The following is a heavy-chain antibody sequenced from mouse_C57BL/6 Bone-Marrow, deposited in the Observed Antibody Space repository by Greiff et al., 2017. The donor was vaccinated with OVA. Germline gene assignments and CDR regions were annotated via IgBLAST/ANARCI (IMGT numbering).Heavy chain of an antibody. J-gene: IGHJ3*01. V-gene: IGHV1-55*01. CDR2: INPGSGCT. Sequence: QVQLQQPGAELVKPGASVKMSCKASGYTFTSYWITWVKQRPGQGLEWIGDINPGSGCTNYHEKFKSKATLTVDTSSSTAYMQLSSLTSEDSAVYYCAREGAQAPFAYWGQGTLVTVSA. D-gene: IGHD3-2*02. CDR1: GYTFTSYW. CDR3: AREGAQAPFAY.